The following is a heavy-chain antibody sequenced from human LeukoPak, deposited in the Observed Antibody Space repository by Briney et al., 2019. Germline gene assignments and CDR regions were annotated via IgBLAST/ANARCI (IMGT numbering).Heavy chain of an antibody. D-gene: IGHD3-22*01. V-gene: IGHV5-51*01. CDR1: GYSFTSYW. CDR2: IYPGDSDT. Sequence: GESLKISCKGSGYSFTSYWIDWVRQMPGKGLEWMGIIYPGDSDTRYSPSFQGQVTISADKSISTAYLQWSSLKASDTAMYYCARTTYYYDSSGYAAFDYWGQGTLVTVSS. J-gene: IGHJ4*02. CDR3: ARTTYYYDSSGYAAFDY.